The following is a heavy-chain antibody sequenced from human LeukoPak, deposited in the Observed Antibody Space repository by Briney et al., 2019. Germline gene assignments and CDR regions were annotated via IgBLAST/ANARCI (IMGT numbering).Heavy chain of an antibody. Sequence: SETLSLTCTVSGGSISSHYWSWIRQPPGKGLEWIGYIYYSGSTNYNPSLKSRVTISVDTSKNQFSLKLSSVTAADTAVYYCAREAGTRRGYWFDPWGQGNLVTVSS. J-gene: IGHJ5*02. CDR2: IYYSGST. CDR1: GGSISSHY. D-gene: IGHD1-1*01. V-gene: IGHV4-59*11. CDR3: AREAGTRRGYWFDP.